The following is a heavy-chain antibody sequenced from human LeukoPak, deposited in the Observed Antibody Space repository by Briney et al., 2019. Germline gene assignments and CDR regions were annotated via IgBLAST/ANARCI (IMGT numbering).Heavy chain of an antibody. CDR3: AKVPTGGSFRFDY. V-gene: IGHV3-23*01. Sequence: GGSLRLSCAASGFTFSSYAMSWVRQAPGKGLEWVSAISGSGGSTYYADSVKGRFTISRDNSKNALYLQMNSLRAEDTAVYYCAKVPTGGSFRFDYWGQGTLVTVSS. CDR2: ISGSGGST. D-gene: IGHD3-16*02. J-gene: IGHJ4*02. CDR1: GFTFSSYA.